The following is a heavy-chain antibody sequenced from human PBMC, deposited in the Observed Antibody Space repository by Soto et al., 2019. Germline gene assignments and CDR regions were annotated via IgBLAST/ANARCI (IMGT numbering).Heavy chain of an antibody. CDR2: IKSGGTT. CDR1: GFTFSNAW. V-gene: IGHV3-15*01. D-gene: IGHD3-3*01. CDR3: AWSGTNWLDP. Sequence: EVQLVESGGGLVKPVGSLRLSCTASGFTFSNAWMSWVRQAPGKGLEWVGRIKSGGTTDYAAPVKGRFTISRDDSKNTLYLQMNSLKTEDTAVYHCAWSGTNWLDPWGQGTLVTVSS. J-gene: IGHJ5*02.